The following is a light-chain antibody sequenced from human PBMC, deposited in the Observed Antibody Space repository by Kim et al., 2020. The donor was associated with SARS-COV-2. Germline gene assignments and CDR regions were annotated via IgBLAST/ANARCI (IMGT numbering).Light chain of an antibody. CDR3: HSRDISGDHLL. CDR2: GKN. CDR1: SLRRYY. Sequence: ALGQTVRITCQGDSLRRYYASWYQQKPGQAPVFVIYGKNSRPSGIPDRFSGSTSGNTASLTITGAQASDEADYYCHSRDISGDHLLFGGGTQLTVL. J-gene: IGLJ2*01. V-gene: IGLV3-19*01.